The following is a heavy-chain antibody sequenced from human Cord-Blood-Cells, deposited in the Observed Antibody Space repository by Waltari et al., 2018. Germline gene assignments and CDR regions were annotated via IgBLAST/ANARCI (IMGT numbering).Heavy chain of an antibody. V-gene: IGHV3-30*18. Sequence: QVQLVESGGGVVQPGRSLRFSCAASGFTFRSYGMLWVRQAPGKGLEWVAVISYDGSNKYYADSVKGRFTISRDNSKNTLYLQMNSLRAEDTAVYYCAKGALWFGELLFDYWGQGTLVTVSS. CDR1: GFTFRSYG. CDR3: AKGALWFGELLFDY. J-gene: IGHJ4*02. CDR2: ISYDGSNK. D-gene: IGHD3-10*01.